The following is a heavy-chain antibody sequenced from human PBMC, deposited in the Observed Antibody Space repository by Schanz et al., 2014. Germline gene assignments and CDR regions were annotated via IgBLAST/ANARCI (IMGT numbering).Heavy chain of an antibody. V-gene: IGHV3-21*06. D-gene: IGHD1-1*01. CDR2: LSFDSRHI. J-gene: IGHJ4*02. Sequence: EVQLVESAGGLVKPGGSLRLSCTASGFSFDSYNMNWVRQSPGKGLEWVAFLSFDSRHIYYADSVKGRFTISRDNAKSSLHRQMNSRRADDTAVYYCARDGVAATTDFEYWGQGALVTVSS. CDR3: ARDGVAATTDFEY. CDR1: GFSFDSYN.